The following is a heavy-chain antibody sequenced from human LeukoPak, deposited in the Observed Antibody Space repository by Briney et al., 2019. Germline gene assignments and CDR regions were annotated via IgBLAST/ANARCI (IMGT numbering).Heavy chain of an antibody. CDR2: IYYSGST. Sequence: SETLSLTCTVSGGSISGYYWSWIRQPPGKGLEWIGYIYYSGSTNYNPSLKSRVTISVDTSKNQFSLKLSSVTAADTAVYYCARTYYYDSSGYYFWYFDLWGRGTLVTVSS. CDR1: GGSISGYY. V-gene: IGHV4-59*01. J-gene: IGHJ2*01. D-gene: IGHD3-22*01. CDR3: ARTYYYDSSGYYFWYFDL.